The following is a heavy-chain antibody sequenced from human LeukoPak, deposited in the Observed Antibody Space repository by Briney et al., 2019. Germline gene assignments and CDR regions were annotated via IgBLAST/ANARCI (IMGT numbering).Heavy chain of an antibody. D-gene: IGHD6-13*01. V-gene: IGHV4-39*07. CDR3: ARDTSSSFEGHHFDY. CDR2: IYYSGST. J-gene: IGHJ4*02. Sequence: PSETLSLTCTVSGGSISSSSYYWGWIRQPPGKGLEWIGSIYYSGSTYYNPSLKSRVTISVDTSKNQFSLKLSSVTAADTAVYYCARDTSSSFEGHHFDYWGQGTLVTVSS. CDR1: GGSISSSSYY.